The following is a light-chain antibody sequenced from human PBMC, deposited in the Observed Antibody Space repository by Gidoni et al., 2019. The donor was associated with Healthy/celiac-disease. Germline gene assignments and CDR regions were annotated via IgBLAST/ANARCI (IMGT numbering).Light chain of an antibody. Sequence: DIQMPQSPSSLSASVGDRVTITCRASQSISSYLNWYQQKPGKAPKLLIYAASSLQSGVPSKFSGSGSGTDFTLTISSLQPEDFATDYCQQSYSTPNTFGQGTKLEIK. CDR1: QSISSY. CDR2: AAS. J-gene: IGKJ2*01. V-gene: IGKV1-39*01. CDR3: QQSYSTPNT.